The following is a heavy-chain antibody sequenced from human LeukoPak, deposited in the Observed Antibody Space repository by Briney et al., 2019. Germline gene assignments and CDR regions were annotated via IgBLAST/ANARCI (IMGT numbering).Heavy chain of an antibody. D-gene: IGHD4-17*01. V-gene: IGHV3-30*02. Sequence: PAWSPRLSCAASGFTFSSYSMHWVRQAPGKGLQWVSHIRSDGSASYCADSVKGRFTISRDNSKNTLYLQMNSLRPEDTAIYFCVKDHGAYDLDSWGQGTLVTVPS. CDR2: IRSDGSAS. J-gene: IGHJ4*02. CDR1: GFTFSSYS. CDR3: VKDHGAYDLDS.